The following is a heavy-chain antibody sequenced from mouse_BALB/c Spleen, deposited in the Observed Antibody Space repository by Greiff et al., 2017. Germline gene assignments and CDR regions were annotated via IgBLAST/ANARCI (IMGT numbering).Heavy chain of an antibody. J-gene: IGHJ4*01. CDR1: GYTFSSYW. D-gene: IGHD1-1*01. CDR3: ARRSSACYCLEY. V-gene: IGHV1-9*01. CDR2: ILPGSGST. Sequence: QVQLQQSGAELMKPGASVKISCKASGYTFSSYWIEWVKQRPGHGLEWIGEILPGSGSTNYNEKFKGKATFTVDTSSNTAYMQLSSLTSEDSAVSYCARRSSACYCLEYWGEGTSVTVSA.